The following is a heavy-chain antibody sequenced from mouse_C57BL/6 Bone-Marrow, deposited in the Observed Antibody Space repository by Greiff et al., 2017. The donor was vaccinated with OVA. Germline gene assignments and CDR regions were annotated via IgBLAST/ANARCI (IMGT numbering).Heavy chain of an antibody. V-gene: IGHV3-6*01. J-gene: IGHJ3*01. Sequence: EVQLQESGPGLVKPSQSLSLTCSVTGYSITSGYYWNWIRQFPGNKLEWMGYISYDGSNNYNPSLKNRISITRDTSKNQFFLKLNSVTTEDTATYYCARDLLLTTVVAAEGGFAYWGQGTLVTVSA. D-gene: IGHD1-1*01. CDR1: GYSITSGYY. CDR3: ARDLLLTTVVAAEGGFAY. CDR2: ISYDGSN.